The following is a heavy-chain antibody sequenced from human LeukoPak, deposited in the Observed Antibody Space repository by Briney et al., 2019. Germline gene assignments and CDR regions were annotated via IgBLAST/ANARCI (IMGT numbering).Heavy chain of an antibody. Sequence: GGSLRLSCAASGFTFSSYAMSWVRQAPGKGLEWASAISGSGGSTYYADSVKGRFTISRDNSKNTLYLQMNSLRAEDTAVYYCAKDVLGYSCGYFGYWGQGTLVTVSS. CDR2: ISGSGGST. D-gene: IGHD5-18*01. CDR1: GFTFSSYA. J-gene: IGHJ4*02. CDR3: AKDVLGYSCGYFGY. V-gene: IGHV3-23*01.